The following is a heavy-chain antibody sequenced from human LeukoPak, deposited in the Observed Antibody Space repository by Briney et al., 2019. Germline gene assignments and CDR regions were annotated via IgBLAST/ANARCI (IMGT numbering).Heavy chain of an antibody. CDR2: VYYSGLT. Sequence: PSETLSLTCTVSGGSINSTNYNWGWIRQPPRRGPEWLASVYYSGLTYYNSSLKSRVSISVDTSKNQFSLKLTSVTAADTAVYYCARRGGGGIPGYNYGPSREYFYYYGMDVWGQGTTVTVSS. J-gene: IGHJ6*02. CDR3: ARRGGGGIPGYNYGPSREYFYYYGMDV. D-gene: IGHD5-18*01. CDR1: GGSINSTNYN. V-gene: IGHV4-39*07.